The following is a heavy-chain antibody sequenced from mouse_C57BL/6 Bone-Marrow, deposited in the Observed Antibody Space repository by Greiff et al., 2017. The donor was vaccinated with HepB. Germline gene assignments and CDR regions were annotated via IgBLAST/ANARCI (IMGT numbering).Heavy chain of an antibody. CDR1: EYEFPSHD. CDR2: INSDGGST. CDR3: ARQRGGYYGSKDWYFDV. D-gene: IGHD1-1*01. J-gene: IGHJ1*03. V-gene: IGHV5-2*01. Sequence: EVQLKESGGGLVQPGESLKLSCESNEYEFPSHDMSWVRKTPEKRLELVAAINSDGGSTYYPDTMERRFIISRDNTKKTLYLQMSSLRSEDTALYYCARQRGGYYGSKDWYFDVWGTGTTVTVSS.